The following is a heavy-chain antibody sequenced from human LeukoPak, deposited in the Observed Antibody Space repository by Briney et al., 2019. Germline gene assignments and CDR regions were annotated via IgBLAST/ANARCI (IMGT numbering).Heavy chain of an antibody. CDR2: INSDGSGT. Sequence: GGSLRLSCAASGFTFSSYWMHWVRQAPGKGLVWVSRINSDGSGTSYADSVKGRFTISRDNAKNTLYLQMNSLRAEDTAVYYCARDAYSSSWWSYYYGMDVWGQGTTVTVSS. J-gene: IGHJ6*02. CDR3: ARDAYSSSWWSYYYGMDV. CDR1: GFTFSSYW. V-gene: IGHV3-74*01. D-gene: IGHD6-13*01.